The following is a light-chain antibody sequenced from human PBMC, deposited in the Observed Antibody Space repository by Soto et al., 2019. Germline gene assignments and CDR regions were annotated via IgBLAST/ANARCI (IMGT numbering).Light chain of an antibody. J-gene: IGKJ2*01. CDR1: QSVSSSY. CDR2: GAS. V-gene: IGKV3-20*01. CDR3: QQYGSSPMYT. Sequence: EIVLTQSPGTLSLSPGERATLSCRASQSVSSSYLAWYQQKPGQAPRLLIYGASSRATGIPDRFSGSGSGTDSTLTISRLEPEDFAVYYCQQYGSSPMYTFGQGTKVEIK.